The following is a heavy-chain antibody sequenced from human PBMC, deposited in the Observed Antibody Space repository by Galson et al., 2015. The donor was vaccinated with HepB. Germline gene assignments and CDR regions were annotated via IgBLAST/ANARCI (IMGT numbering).Heavy chain of an antibody. J-gene: IGHJ4*02. CDR2: IYSGGST. Sequence: SLRLSCAASGFTVSSNYMSWVRQAPGKGLEWVSVIYSGGSTYYADSVKGRFTISRDNSKNTLYLQMNSLRAEDTAVYYCARDYEDGTFDYWGQGTLVTVSS. CDR1: GFTVSSNY. D-gene: IGHD3-16*01. CDR3: ARDYEDGTFDY. V-gene: IGHV3-53*01.